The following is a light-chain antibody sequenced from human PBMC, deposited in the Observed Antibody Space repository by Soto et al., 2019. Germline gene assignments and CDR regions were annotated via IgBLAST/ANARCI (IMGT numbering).Light chain of an antibody. Sequence: EIVMTQSPATLSASPVEIVTLSCMASQSISNNLAWYQQKPGQPPRLLIYGVSKRAAGIPDRFSGSGSGTDFTLTINRLEPEDFALYYCQQYGNSPYTFGQGTRLEI. V-gene: IGKV3-20*01. CDR2: GVS. CDR3: QQYGNSPYT. J-gene: IGKJ5*01. CDR1: QSISNN.